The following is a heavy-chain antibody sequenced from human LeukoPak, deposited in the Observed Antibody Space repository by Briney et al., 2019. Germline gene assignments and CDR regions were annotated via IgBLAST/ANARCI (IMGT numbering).Heavy chain of an antibody. Sequence: SETLSLTCTVSGGSISSSSYYWGWIRQPPGKGLEWIGYIYYSGSTNYNPSLKSRVTISVDTSKNQFSLKLSSVTAADTAVYYCARVNGGRRHDAFDIWGQGTMVTVSS. CDR3: ARVNGGRRHDAFDI. V-gene: IGHV4-61*05. CDR2: IYYSGST. J-gene: IGHJ3*02. CDR1: GGSISSSSYY. D-gene: IGHD2-8*01.